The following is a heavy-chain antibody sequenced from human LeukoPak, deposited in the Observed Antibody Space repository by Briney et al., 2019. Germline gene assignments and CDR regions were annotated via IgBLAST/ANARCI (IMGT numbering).Heavy chain of an antibody. J-gene: IGHJ4*02. CDR2: IIPIFGTA. Sequence: SVKVPCKASGGTFSSYAISWVRQAPGQGLEWMGGIIPIFGTANYAQKFQGRVTITADESTSTAYMELSSLRSEDTAVYYCARGLPLTGYYFDYWGQGTLVTVSS. V-gene: IGHV1-69*13. CDR3: ARGLPLTGYYFDY. D-gene: IGHD3-9*01. CDR1: GGTFSSYA.